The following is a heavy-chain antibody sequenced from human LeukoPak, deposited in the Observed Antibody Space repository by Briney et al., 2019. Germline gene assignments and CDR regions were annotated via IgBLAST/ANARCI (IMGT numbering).Heavy chain of an antibody. CDR1: GFTFSSYA. V-gene: IGHV3-23*01. Sequence: PGGSLRLSCAASGFTFSSYAMSWVRQAPGKGLEWVSAISGSGGSTYYADSVKGRFTISRDNSKNTLYLQMSSLRAEDTAVYYCAKDGAAAGTPQLDAFDIWGQGTMVTVSS. J-gene: IGHJ3*02. CDR2: ISGSGGST. CDR3: AKDGAAAGTPQLDAFDI. D-gene: IGHD6-13*01.